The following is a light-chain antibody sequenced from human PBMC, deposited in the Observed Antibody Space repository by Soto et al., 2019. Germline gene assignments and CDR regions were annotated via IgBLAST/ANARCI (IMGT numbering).Light chain of an antibody. V-gene: IGKV3-15*01. CDR3: QQYNNWPPWT. Sequence: EIVMTQSPATLSVSPGERATLSCRASQGVSSNLAWYQQKPGQAPRLLIYGASTRATGITARFSGSGSGTEFTLTISSLQSEDFAVYYCQQYNNWPPWTFGQGTKVEIK. CDR2: GAS. CDR1: QGVSSN. J-gene: IGKJ1*01.